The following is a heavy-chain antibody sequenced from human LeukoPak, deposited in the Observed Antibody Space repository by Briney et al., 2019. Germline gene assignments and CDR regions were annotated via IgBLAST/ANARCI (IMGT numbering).Heavy chain of an antibody. J-gene: IGHJ5*02. V-gene: IGHV4-34*01. D-gene: IGHD3-3*01. CDR2: INHSGST. CDR1: GGSFSGYY. Sequence: SETLSLTCAVYGGSFSGYYWSWIRQPSGKGLEWIGEINHSGSTNYNPSLKSRVTISVDTSKNQFSLKLSSVTAADTAVYYCARGGRITIFGVVINKTNWFDPWGQGTLVTVSS. CDR3: ARGGRITIFGVVINKTNWFDP.